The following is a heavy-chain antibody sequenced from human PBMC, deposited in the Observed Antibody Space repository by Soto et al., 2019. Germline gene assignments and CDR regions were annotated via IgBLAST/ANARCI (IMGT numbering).Heavy chain of an antibody. D-gene: IGHD2-2*01. CDR3: ARVALGRVVVPAALMNWFDP. CDR2: IYYSGST. Sequence: QVQLQESGPGLVKPSQTLSLTCTVSGGSISSGGYYWSWIRQHPGKGLEWIGYIYYSGSTYYNPSLKSRVTISVDTSKNQFSLKLSSVTAADTAVYYCARVALGRVVVPAALMNWFDPCVHGTLVTVSS. J-gene: IGHJ5*02. CDR1: GGSISSGGYY. V-gene: IGHV4-31*03.